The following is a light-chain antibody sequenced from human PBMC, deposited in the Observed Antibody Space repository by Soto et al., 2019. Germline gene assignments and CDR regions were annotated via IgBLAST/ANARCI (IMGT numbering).Light chain of an antibody. CDR1: SSNIGSNY. CDR2: KSD. V-gene: IGLV1-47*01. Sequence: QSVLTQPPSASGTPGQRVTVSCSGSSSNIGSNYVYWYQQLPGTAPKLLIYKSDQRPSGVPDRFSGSKSGTSASLAISGLRSEDDADYFCAAWDDSLSGAVFGGGTQLTVL. J-gene: IGLJ7*01. CDR3: AAWDDSLSGAV.